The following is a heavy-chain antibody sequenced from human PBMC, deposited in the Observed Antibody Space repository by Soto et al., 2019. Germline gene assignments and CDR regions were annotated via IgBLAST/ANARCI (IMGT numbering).Heavy chain of an antibody. CDR2: ISDDGKTQ. CDR1: RFRFSAYG. D-gene: IGHD6-19*01. V-gene: IGHV3-30*18. CDR3: VKGGYKTGWPPFDH. Sequence: QVKLVESGGAVVQSGRSLRLSCTASRFRFSAYGMHWVRQAPGKGLEWVVLISDDGKTQFFTDSVEGRFTISIDNSRNTLYLQMNSLRPEDTAVYYCVKGGYKTGWPPFDHWGHGTRVTVSS. J-gene: IGHJ4*01.